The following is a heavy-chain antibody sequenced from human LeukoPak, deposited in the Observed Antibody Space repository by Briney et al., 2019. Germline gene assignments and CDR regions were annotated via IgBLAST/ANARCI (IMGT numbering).Heavy chain of an antibody. CDR3: ARPSSRDHYFDY. Sequence: PGGSLRLSCAASGFTFSSYGMHWVRQAPGKGLEWVALIWYDGSNKYYADSVKGRFTVSRDISKNTLYLQMSSLRAEDTAVYYCARPSSRDHYFDYWGQGTLVTVSS. V-gene: IGHV3-33*08. CDR1: GFTFSSYG. J-gene: IGHJ4*02. CDR2: IWYDGSNK. D-gene: IGHD6-13*01.